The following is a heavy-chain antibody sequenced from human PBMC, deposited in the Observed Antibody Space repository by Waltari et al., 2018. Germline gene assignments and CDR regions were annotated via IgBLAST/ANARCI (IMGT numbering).Heavy chain of an antibody. CDR2: IGGSTGST. V-gene: IGHV3-23*04. J-gene: IGHJ3*02. D-gene: IGHD3-10*01. CDR1: GFTFSSYG. Sequence: EVQLVESGGGLVQPGGSLRLHCTDSGFTFSSYGMTWVRLAPGKGLEWVSAIGGSTGSTNYADSVRGRFTISRDNSKNTLYLQMNSLRAEDTALYYCAKSGRSPWAFDIWGQGTMVTVSS. CDR3: AKSGRSPWAFDI.